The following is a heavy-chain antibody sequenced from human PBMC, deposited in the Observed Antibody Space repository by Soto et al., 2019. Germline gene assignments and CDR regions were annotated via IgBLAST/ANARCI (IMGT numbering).Heavy chain of an antibody. CDR2: IGNRGTVI. Sequence: QVQLVESGGGLVKPGGSLRLSCAASGFTFGDYYMTWIRQAPGKGLEWVSFIGNRGTVIYYADSVKGRFTIFRDNAKNSLYLQMNSLRAEDTAMYYCARDLRAVGMASRFDPWGQGTLVTVSS. D-gene: IGHD6-13*01. CDR1: GFTFGDYY. J-gene: IGHJ5*02. V-gene: IGHV3-11*01. CDR3: ARDLRAVGMASRFDP.